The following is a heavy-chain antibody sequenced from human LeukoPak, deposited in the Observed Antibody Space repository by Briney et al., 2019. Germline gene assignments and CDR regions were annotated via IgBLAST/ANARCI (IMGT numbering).Heavy chain of an antibody. CDR1: GFTFSSYS. Sequence: PGGSLRLSCAASGFTFSSYSMNWVRQAPGKGLEWVSSISSSSSYIYYADSVKGRFTISRDNAKNSLYLQMNSLRAEDTAVYYCAREYRDYGGNSLDAFDIWGQGTMVTVSS. D-gene: IGHD4-23*01. CDR3: AREYRDYGGNSLDAFDI. CDR2: ISSSSSYI. V-gene: IGHV3-21*01. J-gene: IGHJ3*02.